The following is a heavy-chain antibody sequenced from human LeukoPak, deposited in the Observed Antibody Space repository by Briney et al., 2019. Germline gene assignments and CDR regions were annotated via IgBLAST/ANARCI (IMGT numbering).Heavy chain of an antibody. J-gene: IGHJ6*02. Sequence: ASVKVSCKASGYTFTDYYMHWVRQAPGQGVEWMGWINPNSGGTIYAQKFQGRVTMTRDTSISTAYMELSRLRSDDTALYYCAREAVVGYYGMDVWGQGTTVTVSS. V-gene: IGHV1-2*02. D-gene: IGHD2-21*01. CDR3: AREAVVGYYGMDV. CDR1: GYTFTDYY. CDR2: INPNSGGT.